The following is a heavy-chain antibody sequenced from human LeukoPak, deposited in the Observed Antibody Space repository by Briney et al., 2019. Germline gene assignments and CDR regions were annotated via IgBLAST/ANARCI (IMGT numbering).Heavy chain of an antibody. D-gene: IGHD1-14*01. CDR1: GFTFSSYG. Sequence: GGSLRLSCAASGFTFSSYGMHWVRQAPGKGLEWMAVISYDGSNKYYADSVKGRLTISRDNSKNTLYLHMDSLRVEDTAVYYCARDLNREDFDYWGQGTLVAVSS. J-gene: IGHJ4*02. V-gene: IGHV3-30*03. CDR3: ARDLNREDFDY. CDR2: ISYDGSNK.